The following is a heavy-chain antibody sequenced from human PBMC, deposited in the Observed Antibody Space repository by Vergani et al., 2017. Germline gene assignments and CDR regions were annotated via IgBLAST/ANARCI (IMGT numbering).Heavy chain of an antibody. J-gene: IGHJ4*02. V-gene: IGHV4-39*07. CDR2: IYYSGST. Sequence: QLQLQESGPGLVKPSETLSLTCTVSGGSISSSSYYWGWIRQPPGKGLEWIGSIYYSGSTYYNPSLKSRVTISVYTSKNQFSLKLSSVTAADTAVYYCARVWGYCSSTSCYQYYFDYWGQGTLVTVSS. CDR1: GGSISSSSYY. D-gene: IGHD2-2*01. CDR3: ARVWGYCSSTSCYQYYFDY.